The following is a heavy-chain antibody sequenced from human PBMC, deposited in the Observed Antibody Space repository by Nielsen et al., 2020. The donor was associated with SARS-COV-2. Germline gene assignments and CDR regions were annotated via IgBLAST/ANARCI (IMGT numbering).Heavy chain of an antibody. CDR3: ARLPAGTVSFDI. CDR2: SDHSWRI. Sequence: SETLSLTCTVSGGSISNNYWSWVRQPPGKRLEWIAYSDHSWRINYNPSLKSRATISADTSKDQISLKLRSVTAADTAVYYCARLPAGTVSFDIWGQGTMVTVS. J-gene: IGHJ3*02. V-gene: IGHV4-59*08. CDR1: GGSISNNY. D-gene: IGHD2-2*01.